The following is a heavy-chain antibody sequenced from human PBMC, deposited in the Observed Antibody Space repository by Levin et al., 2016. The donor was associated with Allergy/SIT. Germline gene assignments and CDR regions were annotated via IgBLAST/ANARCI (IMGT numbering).Heavy chain of an antibody. CDR2: INPSGGST. Sequence: ASVKVSCKASGYSVTDYYIHWVRQAPGQGLEWMGIINPSGGSTTYAQKFQGRVTLTRDTSTRTDYMELSSLRTDDTAVYYCARDRGWGSDYWGQGTLVTVSS. V-gene: IGHV1-46*03. D-gene: IGHD7-27*01. CDR3: ARDRGWGSDY. CDR1: GYSVTDYY. J-gene: IGHJ4*02.